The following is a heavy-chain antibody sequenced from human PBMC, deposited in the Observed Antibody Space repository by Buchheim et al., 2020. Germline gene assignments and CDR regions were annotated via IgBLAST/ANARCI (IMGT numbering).Heavy chain of an antibody. CDR2: ISYDGSNK. Sequence: QVQLVESGGGVVQPGRSLRLSCAASGFTFSSYGMHWVRQAPDKGLEWVAVISYDGSNKYYADSVKGRFTISRDNSKNTLYLQMNSLRAEDTGVYYCAKDGSLVYAKLREYSGSYFPYYYYGMDVWGQGTT. V-gene: IGHV3-30*18. J-gene: IGHJ6*02. CDR3: AKDGSLVYAKLREYSGSYFPYYYYGMDV. D-gene: IGHD1-26*01. CDR1: GFTFSSYG.